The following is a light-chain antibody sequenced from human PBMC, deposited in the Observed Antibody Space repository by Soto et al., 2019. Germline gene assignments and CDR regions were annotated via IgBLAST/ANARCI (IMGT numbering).Light chain of an antibody. Sequence: EIVLTQSPATLYLSPGERATLSCRASQSVSSYLAWYQQKPGQAPSLLIYDASNRATVIPDRFSGSGSGTDFTLTISSLEPEDFAVYYCQQRSNWPPTFGQGTKLEIK. CDR3: QQRSNWPPT. CDR2: DAS. J-gene: IGKJ2*01. CDR1: QSVSSY. V-gene: IGKV3-11*01.